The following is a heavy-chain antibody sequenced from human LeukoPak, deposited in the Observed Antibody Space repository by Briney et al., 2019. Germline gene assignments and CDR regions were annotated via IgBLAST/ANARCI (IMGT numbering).Heavy chain of an antibody. CDR3: ARGALKWELPPIRARKSYYFDY. J-gene: IGHJ4*02. CDR2: IYHSGST. D-gene: IGHD1-26*01. V-gene: IGHV4-38-2*02. CDR1: GYSISSGYY. Sequence: PSETLSLTCTVSGYSISSGYYWGWIRQPPGKGLEWIGSIYHSGSTYYNPSLKSRVTISVDTSKNHFSLKLSSVTAADTAVYYCARGALKWELPPIRARKSYYFDYWGQGTLVTVSS.